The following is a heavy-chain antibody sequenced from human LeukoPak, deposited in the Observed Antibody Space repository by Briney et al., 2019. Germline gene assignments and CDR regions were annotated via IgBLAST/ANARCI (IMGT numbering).Heavy chain of an antibody. CDR1: GGSISSNNW. V-gene: IGHV4-4*02. D-gene: IGHD6-13*01. CDR2: IFHSGST. CDR3: ARAEPRGSIWYPY. J-gene: IGHJ4*02. Sequence: PSGTLSLTCAVSGGSISSNNWWSWVRQPPGKGLEWIGEIFHSGSTNYNPSLKSRVTISVDKSKNQFSLKLNSVTAADTAVYYCARAEPRGSIWYPYWGQGTLVTVSS.